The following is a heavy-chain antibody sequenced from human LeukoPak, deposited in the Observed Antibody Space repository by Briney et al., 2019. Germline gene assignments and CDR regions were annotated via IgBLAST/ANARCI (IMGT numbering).Heavy chain of an antibody. D-gene: IGHD6-13*01. Sequence: SQTLSLTCAISEDSVSSNSAAWNWIRQSPSRGLEWLGRTYYRSKWYNDYAVSVKSRITINPDASKNQFSLQLNSVTPEDTAVYYCARVGQQLAQYNWFDPWGQGTLVTVSS. CDR1: EDSVSSNSAA. CDR2: TYYRSKWYN. J-gene: IGHJ5*02. CDR3: ARVGQQLAQYNWFDP. V-gene: IGHV6-1*01.